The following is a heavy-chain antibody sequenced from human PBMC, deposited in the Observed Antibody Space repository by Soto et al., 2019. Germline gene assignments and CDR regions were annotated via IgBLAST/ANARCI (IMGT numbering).Heavy chain of an antibody. Sequence: SETLSLTCTVSGDSIDTSRYYWGGIRQPPGKGLEWLGSIYYSGTTYYNPSLKSRVTISADPSKNQFSLKLSSLTAADTAFYYCARLPGAFLIRTKHWFDTWGQGTLLNVST. CDR2: IYYSGTT. CDR1: GDSIDTSRYY. J-gene: IGHJ5*02. D-gene: IGHD2-2*01. V-gene: IGHV4-39*01. CDR3: ARLPGAFLIRTKHWFDT.